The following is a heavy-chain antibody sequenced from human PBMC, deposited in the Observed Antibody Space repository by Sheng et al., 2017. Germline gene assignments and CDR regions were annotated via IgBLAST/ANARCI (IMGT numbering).Heavy chain of an antibody. CDR1: GGSISSGSYY. J-gene: IGHJ5*02. V-gene: IGHV4-61*02. CDR2: IYTSGST. Sequence: QVQLQESGPGLVKPSQTLSLTCTVSGGSISSGSYYWSWIRQPAGKGLEWIGRIYTSGSTNYNPSLKSRVTISVDTSKNQFSLKLSSVTAADTAVYYCARDRVWFGELLFGWFDPWGQGTLVTVSS. CDR3: ARDRVWFGELLFGWFDP. D-gene: IGHD3-10*01.